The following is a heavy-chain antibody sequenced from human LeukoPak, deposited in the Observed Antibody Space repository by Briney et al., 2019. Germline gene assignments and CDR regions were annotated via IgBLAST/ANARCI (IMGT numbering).Heavy chain of an antibody. CDR2: IETDGSRS. Sequence: GGSLRLSCAASGFTFSWHRMHWVRQVPGKGLVWISWIETDGSRSGYVGSVQGRFTVSRDNSKNMVYLQINSLRPEDTAVYHCVKDGADSSGWYYGFDTWGQGTMVIVSS. CDR1: GFTFSWHR. J-gene: IGHJ3*02. D-gene: IGHD6-19*01. V-gene: IGHV3-74*01. CDR3: VKDGADSSGWYYGFDT.